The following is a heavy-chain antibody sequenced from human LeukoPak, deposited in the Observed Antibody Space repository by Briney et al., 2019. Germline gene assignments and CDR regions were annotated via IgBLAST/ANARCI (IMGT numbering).Heavy chain of an antibody. Sequence: SVKVSCKASGGTFSSYAISWVRQAPGQGLEWMGRIIPILGIANYAQKFQGRVTMTRDTSTSTVYMELSSLRSEDTAVYYCARDITVVVTAPAFDIWGQGTMVTVSS. CDR3: ARDITVVVTAPAFDI. D-gene: IGHD2-21*02. CDR2: IIPILGIA. J-gene: IGHJ3*02. V-gene: IGHV1-69*04. CDR1: GGTFSSYA.